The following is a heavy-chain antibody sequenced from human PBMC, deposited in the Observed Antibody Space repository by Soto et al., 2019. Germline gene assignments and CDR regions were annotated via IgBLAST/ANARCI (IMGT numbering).Heavy chain of an antibody. CDR3: ARDYVCSSTSCYTLPYYYYGMDV. CDR2: ISAYNGNT. J-gene: IGHJ6*02. CDR1: GYTFTSYG. D-gene: IGHD2-2*02. V-gene: IGHV1-18*01. Sequence: ASVKVSCKASGYTFTSYGISWVRQAPGQGLEWMGRISAYNGNTNYAQKLQGRVTMTTDTSTSTAYMELRSLRSDDTAVYYCARDYVCSSTSCYTLPYYYYGMDVWGQGTTVTVSS.